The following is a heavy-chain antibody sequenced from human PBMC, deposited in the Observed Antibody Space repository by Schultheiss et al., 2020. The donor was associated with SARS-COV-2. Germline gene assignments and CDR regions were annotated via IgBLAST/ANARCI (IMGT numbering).Heavy chain of an antibody. J-gene: IGHJ4*02. CDR2: ISGSGGST. Sequence: GESLKISCAASGFTFSSYAMSWVRQAPGKGLEWVSAISGSGGSTYYADSVKGRFTISRDNSKNTLYLQMNSLRAEDTAVYYCAKDHAGPTVTTGFIDYWGQGTLVTVSS. CDR3: AKDHAGPTVTTGFIDY. CDR1: GFTFSSYA. D-gene: IGHD4-17*01. V-gene: IGHV3-23*01.